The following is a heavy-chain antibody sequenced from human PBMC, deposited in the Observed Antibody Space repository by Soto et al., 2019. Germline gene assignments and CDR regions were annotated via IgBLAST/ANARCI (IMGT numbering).Heavy chain of an antibody. Sequence: KSGGSLRLSCAASGITFSNTWMSWVRQAPGKGLEWVGRIKSKTNGGTADYAAPVKGRFTISRDDSKNTLYLQMNSLKTEDTGVYYCDTDERPTNDYWGQGTLVTVSS. CDR2: IKSKTNGGTA. CDR3: DTDERPTNDY. D-gene: IGHD2-8*01. V-gene: IGHV3-15*01. J-gene: IGHJ4*02. CDR1: GITFSNTW.